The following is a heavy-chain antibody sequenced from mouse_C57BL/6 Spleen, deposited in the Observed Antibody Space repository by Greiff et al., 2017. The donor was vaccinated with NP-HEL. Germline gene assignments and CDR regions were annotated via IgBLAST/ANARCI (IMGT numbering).Heavy chain of an antibody. Sequence: EVKLQESGGGLVKPGGSLKLSCAASGFTFSSYTMSWVRQTPEKRLEWVATISGGGGNTYYPDSVKGRFTISRDNAKNTLYLQMSSLRSEDTALYYCARHYYGSRGAFFDYWGQGTTLTVSS. CDR2: ISGGGGNT. D-gene: IGHD1-1*01. CDR3: ARHYYGSRGAFFDY. CDR1: GFTFSSYT. V-gene: IGHV5-9*01. J-gene: IGHJ2*01.